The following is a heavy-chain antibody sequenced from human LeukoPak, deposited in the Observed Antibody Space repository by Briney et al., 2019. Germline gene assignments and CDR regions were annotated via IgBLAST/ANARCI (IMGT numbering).Heavy chain of an antibody. Sequence: PGGSLRLSCAASGFTFSSYWMHWVRQAPGKGLVWVSRIHGDGSDPSYADSVKGRFTVSRDNAKNTLFLHLNNVRAKDTGVYYCARDNQVYGSGWYVRTFDYWGQGALVTVSS. D-gene: IGHD6-19*01. CDR2: IHGDGSDP. V-gene: IGHV3-74*01. CDR1: GFTFSSYW. J-gene: IGHJ4*02. CDR3: ARDNQVYGSGWYVRTFDY.